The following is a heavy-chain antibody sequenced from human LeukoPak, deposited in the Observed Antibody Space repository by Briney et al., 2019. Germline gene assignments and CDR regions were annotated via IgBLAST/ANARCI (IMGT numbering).Heavy chain of an antibody. J-gene: IGHJ4*02. CDR3: ASGLIAAAGFDY. CDR1: GFTFSSYA. V-gene: IGHV3-23*01. Sequence: GGSLRLSCAASGFTFSSYAMRWVRQAPGKGLEWVSTISGSGGSTYYADSVKGRFTIPRDNSKNTPYLQMNSLRAEGTAVYYCASGLIAAAGFDYWGQGTLVTVSS. D-gene: IGHD6-13*01. CDR2: ISGSGGST.